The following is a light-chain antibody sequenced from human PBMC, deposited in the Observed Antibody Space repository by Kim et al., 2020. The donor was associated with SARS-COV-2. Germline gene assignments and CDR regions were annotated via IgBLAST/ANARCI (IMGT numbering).Light chain of an antibody. CDR3: QQHHSFPLT. J-gene: IGKJ4*01. Sequence: ASVGDTVTIPCRASQVINSNLAWYQQRPGKAPNLLIYSVFTLHSGVPSRFSGSGSGTDFTLTITSLQPEDFATYHCQQHHSFPLTFGGGTKVDIK. V-gene: IGKV1-9*01. CDR2: SVF. CDR1: QVINSN.